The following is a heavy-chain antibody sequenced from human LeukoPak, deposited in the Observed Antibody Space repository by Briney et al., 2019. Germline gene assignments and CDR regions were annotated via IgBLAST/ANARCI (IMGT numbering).Heavy chain of an antibody. CDR1: GYTFTSYG. Sequence: ASVKVSCKASGYTFTSYGISWVRQAPGQGLEWMGWISAYNGNTNYAQKLQGRVTMTTDTSTSTAYMELRSLRSDDTAVYYCARDNPLFLEWLSDYWGQGTLVTVSS. J-gene: IGHJ4*02. CDR3: ARDNPLFLEWLSDY. D-gene: IGHD3-3*01. CDR2: ISAYNGNT. V-gene: IGHV1-18*01.